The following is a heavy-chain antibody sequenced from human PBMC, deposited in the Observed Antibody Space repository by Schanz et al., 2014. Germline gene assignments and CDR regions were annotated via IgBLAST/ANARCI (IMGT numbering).Heavy chain of an antibody. D-gene: IGHD3-3*01. CDR2: IKQDGSEK. CDR3: ARDNDDFWSGYYGY. Sequence: EVQLVESGGGVVQPGKSLRLSCAASGFAFSDYGMHWVRQAPGKGLEWVANIKQDGSEKYYVDSVKGRFTISRDNAKKLLYLQINSLRAEDTAVYYCARDNDDFWSGYYGYCGQGTLVTVSS. V-gene: IGHV3-7*01. J-gene: IGHJ4*02. CDR1: GFAFSDYG.